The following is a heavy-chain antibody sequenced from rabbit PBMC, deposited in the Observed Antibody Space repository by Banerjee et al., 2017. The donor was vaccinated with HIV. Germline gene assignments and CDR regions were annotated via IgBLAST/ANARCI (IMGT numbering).Heavy chain of an antibody. CDR3: ARGYGSTWVYNAMDL. J-gene: IGHJ6*01. V-gene: IGHV1S40*01. CDR1: GIDFSSYYY. D-gene: IGHD6-1*01. Sequence: QSLEESGGDLVKPGASLTLTCTASGIDFSSYYYMCWVRQAPGKGLEWIACIYVGSSGSTYYASWAKGRFTISKTSSTTVTLQMTSLTAADTATYFCARGYGSTWVYNAMDLWGPGTLVTVS. CDR2: IYVGSSGST.